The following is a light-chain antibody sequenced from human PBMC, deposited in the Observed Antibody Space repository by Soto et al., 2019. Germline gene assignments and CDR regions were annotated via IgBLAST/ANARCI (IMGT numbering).Light chain of an antibody. CDR2: GAS. J-gene: IGKJ1*01. CDR1: RSVSSDY. Sequence: EIGLRQSPGTVCLAPGERATLSCRASRSVSSDYLAWYQQKPGQAPRLLIYGASGRATGIPDRFSGRGSGTDFTLSISRLESEDFAVYYCQQYGSSPRTFGQGTKVDI. V-gene: IGKV3-20*01. CDR3: QQYGSSPRT.